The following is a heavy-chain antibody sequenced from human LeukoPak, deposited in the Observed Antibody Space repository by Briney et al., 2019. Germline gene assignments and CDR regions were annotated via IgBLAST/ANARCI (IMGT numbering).Heavy chain of an antibody. CDR3: AREGGNGWSLDY. CDR2: IKREGSEK. Sequence: PGGSLRLSCAASGFTFRSHWMSWVRQAPGKGLEWVANIKREGSEKYYVDSVKGRFTVSRDNAKNSLYLQINSLRAEDTAVYYCAREGGNGWSLDYWGQGTLVTVSS. J-gene: IGHJ4*02. CDR1: GFTFRSHW. D-gene: IGHD6-19*01. V-gene: IGHV3-7*03.